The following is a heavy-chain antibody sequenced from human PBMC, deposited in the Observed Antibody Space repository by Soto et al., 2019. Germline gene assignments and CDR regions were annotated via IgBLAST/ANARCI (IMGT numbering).Heavy chain of an antibody. Sequence: SGPTLVNPTQTLTLTCTFSGFSLSTSGMCVSWICQPPGKALEWLARIDWDDDKYYSTSLKTRLTISKDTSKNQVVLTMTNMDPVDTATYYCARIRKAAAGTRPYYYYYYMDVWGKGTTVTVSS. CDR2: IDWDDDK. CDR1: GFSLSTSGMC. D-gene: IGHD6-13*01. CDR3: ARIRKAAAGTRPYYYYYYMDV. V-gene: IGHV2-70*11. J-gene: IGHJ6*03.